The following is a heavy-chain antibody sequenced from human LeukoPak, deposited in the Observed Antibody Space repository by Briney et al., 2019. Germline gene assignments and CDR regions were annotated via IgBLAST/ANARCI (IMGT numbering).Heavy chain of an antibody. CDR3: ARDQLVGDY. D-gene: IGHD6-6*01. CDR1: GFTFSSCP. Sequence: GGSLRLSCAASGFTFSSCPMHWVRQAPGKGLQWVAVISYDGSNKYYADSVKGRFTISRDNSKNTVYLQMNSLRAEDTAVYYCARDQLVGDYWGQGTLVTVSP. CDR2: ISYDGSNK. V-gene: IGHV3-30-3*01. J-gene: IGHJ4*02.